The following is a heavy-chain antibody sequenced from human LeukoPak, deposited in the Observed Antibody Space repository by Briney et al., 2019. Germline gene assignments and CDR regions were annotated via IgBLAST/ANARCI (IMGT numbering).Heavy chain of an antibody. J-gene: IGHJ4*02. V-gene: IGHV3-30*02. CDR1: GLTFSSYG. D-gene: IGHD3-3*01. CDR2: IRYDGSNK. Sequence: PGGSLRLSCAASGLTFSSYGMHWVRQAPGKGLEWVAFIRYDGSNKYYADSVKGRFTISRDNSKNTLYLQMNSLRAEDTAVYYCAKDGVGFLEWLLIYFDYWGQGTLVTVSS. CDR3: AKDGVGFLEWLLIYFDY.